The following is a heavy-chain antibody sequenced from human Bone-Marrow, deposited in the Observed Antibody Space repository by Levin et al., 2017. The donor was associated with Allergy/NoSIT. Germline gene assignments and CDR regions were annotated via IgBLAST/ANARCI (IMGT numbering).Heavy chain of an antibody. D-gene: IGHD4-17*01. CDR1: GFIFADYA. V-gene: IGHV3-23*01. CDR3: AKAETTVMLDYSYFDV. Sequence: GGSLRLSCRISGFIFADYAMNWVRQAPGRGLEWVSSLDGSSGKTHYADSVKGRFTISREYSKDTLFLQMNSLRAEDTARYYYAKAETTVMLDYSYFDVWGEGTAVTVSS. CDR2: LDGSSGKT. J-gene: IGHJ6*03.